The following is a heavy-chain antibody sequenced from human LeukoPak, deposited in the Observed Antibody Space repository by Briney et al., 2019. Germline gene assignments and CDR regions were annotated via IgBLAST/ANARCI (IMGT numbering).Heavy chain of an antibody. D-gene: IGHD1-26*01. V-gene: IGHV4-59*08. CDR3: ARGIVGATRGDDAFDI. CDR1: GGSISSYY. J-gene: IGHJ3*02. Sequence: SETLSLTCTVSGGSISSYYWSWIRQPPGKGLEWIGYIYYSGSTNYNPSLKSRVTISVDTSKNQFSLKLSSVTAADTAVYYCARGIVGATRGDDAFDIWGQGTMVTVSS. CDR2: IYYSGST.